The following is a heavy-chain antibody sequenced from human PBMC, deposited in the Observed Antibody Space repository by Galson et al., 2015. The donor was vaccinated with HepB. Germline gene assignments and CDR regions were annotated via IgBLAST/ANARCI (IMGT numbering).Heavy chain of an antibody. CDR3: ARGGLHDYGDYSVDYYYGMDV. D-gene: IGHD4-17*01. CDR1: GYTFTSYA. CDR2: INAGNGNT. J-gene: IGHJ6*02. V-gene: IGHV1-3*01. Sequence: SVKVSCKASGYTFTSYAMHWVRQAPGQRLEWMGWINAGNGNTKYSQKFQGRVTITRDTSASTAYMELSSLRSEDTAVYYCARGGLHDYGDYSVDYYYGMDVWGQGTTVTVSS.